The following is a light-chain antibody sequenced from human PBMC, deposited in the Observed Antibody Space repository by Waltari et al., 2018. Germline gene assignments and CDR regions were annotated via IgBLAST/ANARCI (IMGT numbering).Light chain of an antibody. CDR1: HSVSSNN. CDR3: QQYANSPRT. V-gene: IGKV3-20*01. Sequence: EIVLTQSPGTLSLSPGDRATLSCRASHSVSSNNLAWYQQKPGQAPRLLIYAASSRATGITDRFSGSGSGTDFTLTISRVEPEDFAVYYCQQYANSPRTFGQGTKAEIK. J-gene: IGKJ1*01. CDR2: AAS.